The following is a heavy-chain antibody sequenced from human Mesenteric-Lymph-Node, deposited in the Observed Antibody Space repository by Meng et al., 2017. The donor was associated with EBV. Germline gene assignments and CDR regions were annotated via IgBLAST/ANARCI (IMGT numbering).Heavy chain of an antibody. D-gene: IGHD5-12*01. V-gene: IGHV2-5*02. CDR2: IYWDDDE. Sequence: QITLKESGPTLVKPTQTLTLACSFSGFSLTTSGVRVGWVRQPPGKALEWLALIYWDDDERYSPSLKNRLTVTKDTSKNQVVLTMTNMDPADTGTYYCAHRRREDTGYHSAFHYWGPGILVTSPQ. J-gene: IGHJ4*02. CDR1: GFSLTTSGVR. CDR3: AHRRREDTGYHSAFHY.